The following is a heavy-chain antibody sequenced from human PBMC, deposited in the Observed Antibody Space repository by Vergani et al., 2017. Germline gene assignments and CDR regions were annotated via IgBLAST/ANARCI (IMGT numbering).Heavy chain of an antibody. D-gene: IGHD3-3*01. CDR1: GFTFSSYA. Sequence: EVQLLESGGGLVQPGGSLRLSCAASGFTFSSYAMSWVRQAPGTGLEWVSAISGSGGSTYYADSVKGRFTISRDNSKNTLYLQMNSLRAEDTAVYYCAKAPTIFGVAFDYWGQGTLVTVSS. CDR3: AKAPTIFGVAFDY. CDR2: ISGSGGST. J-gene: IGHJ4*02. V-gene: IGHV3-23*01.